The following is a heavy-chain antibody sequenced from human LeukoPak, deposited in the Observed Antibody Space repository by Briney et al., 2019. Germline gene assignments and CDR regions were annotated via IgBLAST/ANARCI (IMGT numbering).Heavy chain of an antibody. CDR2: ISGNGDRT. Sequence: GGSLRLSCAASGFTFSSDGMSWVRQAPGKGLEWVSSISGNGDRTYYPDSVKGRFTISRDNSKNTLYLQMNNLRAEDTAVYYCAKATGYLLWGQGTLVTVSS. J-gene: IGHJ4*02. CDR1: GFTFSSDG. D-gene: IGHD1-14*01. V-gene: IGHV3-23*01. CDR3: AKATGYLL.